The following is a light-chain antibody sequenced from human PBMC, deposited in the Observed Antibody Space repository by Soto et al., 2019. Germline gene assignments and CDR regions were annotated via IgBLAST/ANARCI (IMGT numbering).Light chain of an antibody. CDR3: QSYDSSLSGLV. CDR1: SSNIGAGYD. Sequence: QSVLTQPPSVSGAPGPRVTISCTGSSSNIGAGYDVHWYQQLPGTAPKLLIYGNSNRPSGAPDRFSGSKSGTSASLAITGFQDEDEADYYCQSYDSSLSGLVFGTGTKATVL. V-gene: IGLV1-40*01. CDR2: GNS. J-gene: IGLJ1*01.